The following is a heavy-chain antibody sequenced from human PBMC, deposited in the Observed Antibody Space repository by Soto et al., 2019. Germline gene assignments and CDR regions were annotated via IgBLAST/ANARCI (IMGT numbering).Heavy chain of an antibody. CDR2: IYYSGST. CDR1: GGSISSGDYY. CDR3: ARERPDGARLDP. V-gene: IGHV4-30-4*01. Sequence: SEILSLTCTVSGGSISSGDYYWSWIRQPPGKGLEWIGYIYYSGSTYYNPSLKSRVTISVDTSKNQFSLKLSSVTAADTAVYYCARERPDGARLDPWGQGTLVTVSS. D-gene: IGHD5-12*01. J-gene: IGHJ5*02.